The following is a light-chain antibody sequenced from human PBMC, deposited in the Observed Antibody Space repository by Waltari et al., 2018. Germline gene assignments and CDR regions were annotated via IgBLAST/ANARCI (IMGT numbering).Light chain of an antibody. V-gene: IGLV2-14*03. CDR3: SSYTSSSPVV. J-gene: IGLJ2*01. CDR1: SSDVGGYNY. Sequence: QSALTQPASVSGSPGQSIPISCTGTSSDVGGYNYVSWYQQHPGKAPKRMIYDVSNRPSGVSNRFSGSKSGNTASLTISGLQAEDEADYYCSSYTSSSPVVFGGGTKLTVL. CDR2: DVS.